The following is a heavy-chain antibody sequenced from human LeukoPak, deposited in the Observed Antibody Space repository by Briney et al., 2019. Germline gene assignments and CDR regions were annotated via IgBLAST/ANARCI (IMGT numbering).Heavy chain of an antibody. J-gene: IGHJ4*02. CDR2: IKSKTGGGTA. V-gene: IGHV3-15*01. Sequence: MPGGSLRLSCAASGFDFSNHWMSWVRQAPGKGLEWVGRIKSKTGGGTADYAAPVKGRFTISRDDSKNTLYLQMNSLKTEDTAVYYCTTNLWFGDLLTSDYWGQGTLVTVSS. CDR1: GFDFSNHW. D-gene: IGHD3-10*01. CDR3: TTNLWFGDLLTSDY.